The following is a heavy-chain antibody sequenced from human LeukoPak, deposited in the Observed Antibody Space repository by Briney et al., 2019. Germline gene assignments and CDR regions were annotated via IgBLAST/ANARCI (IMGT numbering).Heavy chain of an antibody. CDR3: ARATNFYYYYGMDV. D-gene: IGHD1-26*01. J-gene: IGHJ6*02. V-gene: IGHV1-46*01. CDR1: GYTFTSYY. Sequence: GASVKVSCKTSGYTFTSYYIHCVQQAPGQGLGWMGIINPSSGATNYAQKFQGRVTMTRDTSTSTVYMELSSQRSEDTAVYYCARATNFYYYYGMDVWGQGTTVTVSS. CDR2: INPSSGAT.